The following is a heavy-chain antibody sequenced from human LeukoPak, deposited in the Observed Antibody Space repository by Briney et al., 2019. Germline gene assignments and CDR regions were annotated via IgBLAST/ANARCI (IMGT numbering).Heavy chain of an antibody. CDR2: VYSSGIT. V-gene: IGHV4-4*07. D-gene: IGHD3-3*01. CDR3: ARGGNIFWSGYYDYFDS. J-gene: IGHJ4*02. CDR1: GGSIHSYY. Sequence: SETLSLTCNVSGGSIHSYYWNWIRQPAGKGPEWIGRVYSSGITIYNPSLKSRVTMSIDASKNLLSLKVTSVRAADTAVYYCARGGNIFWSGYYDYFDSWGQGTLVIVSS.